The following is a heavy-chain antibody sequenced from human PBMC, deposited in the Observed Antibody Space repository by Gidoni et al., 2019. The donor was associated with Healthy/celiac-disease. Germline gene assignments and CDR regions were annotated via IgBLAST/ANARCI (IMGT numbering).Heavy chain of an antibody. D-gene: IGHD3-10*01. CDR3: ATGRSMVRGVPYYYYYGMDV. Sequence: QVQLVQSGAEVKKPGASVKVSCKVSGYTLTELSMPWVRQAPGKGLEWMGGFDPEDGETIYAQKFQGRVTMTEDTSTDTAYMELSSLRSEDTAVYYCATGRSMVRGVPYYYYYGMDVWGQGTTVTVSS. CDR2: FDPEDGET. J-gene: IGHJ6*02. V-gene: IGHV1-24*01. CDR1: GYTLTELS.